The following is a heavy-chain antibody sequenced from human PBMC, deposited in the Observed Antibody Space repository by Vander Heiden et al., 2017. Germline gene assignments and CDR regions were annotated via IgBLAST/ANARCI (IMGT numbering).Heavy chain of an antibody. CDR3: AKDRSSGRDYSDY. J-gene: IGHJ4*02. CDR2: LASDGSNN. D-gene: IGHD3-10*01. V-gene: IGHV3-30*18. Sequence: QVQLVESGGGVVQPGRSLRLSCAASGFTFTSYGMHWVRQAPGKGLEWVAVLASDGSNNYYADSVKGRFTISRDNSKNTLFLQMNRMRTEDTAVYYFAKDRSSGRDYSDYWGQGTLVTLSS. CDR1: GFTFTSYG.